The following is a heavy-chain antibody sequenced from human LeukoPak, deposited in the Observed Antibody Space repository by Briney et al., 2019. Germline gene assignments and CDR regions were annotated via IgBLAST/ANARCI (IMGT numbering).Heavy chain of an antibody. Sequence: GGSLRLSCTASGFTFGDYAMSWVRQAPGKGLEWVGFIRSKAYGGTTVYAASVKGRFTISRDDSKSIAYLQMNSLKTEDTAVYYCTRELWAGRRFGELTCAFDIWGQGTMVTVSS. J-gene: IGHJ3*02. V-gene: IGHV3-49*04. D-gene: IGHD3-10*01. CDR3: TRELWAGRRFGELTCAFDI. CDR2: IRSKAYGGTT. CDR1: GFTFGDYA.